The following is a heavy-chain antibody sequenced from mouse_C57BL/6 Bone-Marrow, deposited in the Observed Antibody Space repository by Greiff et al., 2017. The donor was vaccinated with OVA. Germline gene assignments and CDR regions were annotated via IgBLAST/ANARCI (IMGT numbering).Heavy chain of an antibody. CDR3: ARRVYWYFDV. CDR1: GYTFTSYW. Sequence: VQLQQPEAELVMPGASVKLSCKASGYTFTSYWMHWVKQRPGQGLEWIGEIDPSDSYTNYNQKFKGKSTLTVDKSSSTAYMQLSSLTSEDSAVXYCARRVYWYFDVWGTGTTVTVSS. J-gene: IGHJ1*03. CDR2: IDPSDSYT. V-gene: IGHV1-69*01.